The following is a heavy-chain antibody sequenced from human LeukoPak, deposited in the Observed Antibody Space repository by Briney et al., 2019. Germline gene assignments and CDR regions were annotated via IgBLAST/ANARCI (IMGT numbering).Heavy chain of an antibody. Sequence: ASVKVSCKASGYTFTGYYMHWVRQAPGQGLEWMGRINPNSGVTHYAQKFQGRVTMTRDTSISTAYMELSRLRSDDAAVYYCASLSNPDAFDIWGQGTMVTVSS. V-gene: IGHV1-2*06. J-gene: IGHJ3*02. CDR1: GYTFTGYY. CDR2: INPNSGVT. D-gene: IGHD2/OR15-2a*01. CDR3: ASLSNPDAFDI.